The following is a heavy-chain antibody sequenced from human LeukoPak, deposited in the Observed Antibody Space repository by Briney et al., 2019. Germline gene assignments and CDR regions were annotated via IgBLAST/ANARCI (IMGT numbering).Heavy chain of an antibody. D-gene: IGHD3-3*01. CDR2: ISWNSGSI. J-gene: IGHJ4*02. V-gene: IGHV3-9*01. Sequence: GRSLRLSCAASGFTFDDYAMHWVRQAPGKGLEWVSGISWNSGSIGYADSVKGRFTISRDNAKNSLYLQMNSLRAEDTALYYCAKAQNYDFWSGFFDYWGQGTPVTVSS. CDR1: GFTFDDYA. CDR3: AKAQNYDFWSGFFDY.